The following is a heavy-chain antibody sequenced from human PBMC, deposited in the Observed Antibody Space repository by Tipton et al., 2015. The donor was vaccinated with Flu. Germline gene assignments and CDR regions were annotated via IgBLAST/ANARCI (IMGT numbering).Heavy chain of an antibody. D-gene: IGHD1-26*01. Sequence: LRLSCTVPGGSISSYYWSWIRQPPGKGLEWIGYIYYSGSTNYNPSLKSRVTISVDTSKNQFSLKLSSVTAADTAAYYCARASRGWLGATPDAFDIWGQGTMVTVSS. J-gene: IGHJ3*02. V-gene: IGHV4-59*01. CDR3: ARASRGWLGATPDAFDI. CDR1: GGSISSYY. CDR2: IYYSGST.